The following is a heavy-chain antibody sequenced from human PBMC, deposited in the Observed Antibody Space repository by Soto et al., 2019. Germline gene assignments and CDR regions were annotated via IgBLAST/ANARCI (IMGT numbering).Heavy chain of an antibody. D-gene: IGHD6-6*01. Sequence: QVQLVQSGAEVKKPGASVKVSCKASGYTFTSYGISWVRQAPGQGLEWMGWISAYNGNTNSAQKLQGRGTMTTDTSTSTAYMELRSLRSDDTAGYYCARDYGSSSRRAAYYYYGMDVWGQGTTVTVSS. J-gene: IGHJ6*02. V-gene: IGHV1-18*01. CDR1: GYTFTSYG. CDR2: ISAYNGNT. CDR3: ARDYGSSSRRAAYYYYGMDV.